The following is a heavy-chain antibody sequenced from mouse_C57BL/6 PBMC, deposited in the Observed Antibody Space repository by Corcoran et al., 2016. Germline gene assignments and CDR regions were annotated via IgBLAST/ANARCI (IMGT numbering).Heavy chain of an antibody. CDR3: ARRAHYDGYYEYYAMDY. D-gene: IGHD2-3*01. J-gene: IGHJ4*01. CDR1: GFSLSTSGMG. CDR2: IYWDDDK. Sequence: QVTLKESGPGILQSSQTLSLTCSFSGFSLSTSGMGVSWIRQPSGKGLEWLAHIYWDDDKRYNPSLKSRLTISKDTSRNQVFLKITSVDTADTATDYCARRAHYDGYYEYYAMDYWGQGTSVTVSS. V-gene: IGHV8-12*01.